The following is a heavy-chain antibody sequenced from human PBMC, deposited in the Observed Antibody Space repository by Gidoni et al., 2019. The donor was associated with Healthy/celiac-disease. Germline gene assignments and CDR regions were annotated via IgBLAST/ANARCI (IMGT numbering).Heavy chain of an antibody. CDR1: GFTFSSYS. D-gene: IGHD6-19*01. V-gene: IGHV3-21*01. Sequence: EVQLVESGGGLVKPGGSLSLSCAASGFTFSSYSMNWVRQAPGKGLEWVSSISSSSSYIYYADSVKGRFTISRDNAKNSLYLQMNSLRAEDTAVYYCARDGLGQWLDTLGDFDLWGRGTLVTVSS. CDR2: ISSSSSYI. CDR3: ARDGLGQWLDTLGDFDL. J-gene: IGHJ2*01.